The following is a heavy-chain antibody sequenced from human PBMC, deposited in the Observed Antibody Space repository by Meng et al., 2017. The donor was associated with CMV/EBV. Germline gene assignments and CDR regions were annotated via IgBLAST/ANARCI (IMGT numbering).Heavy chain of an antibody. Sequence: SETLPLTCAVSGGSITNNDYYWGWIRQPPGRGLEWIGSIYHSGSSYYNPSLKSRVTISVDTSNNQFSLNVNSVTAADTAVYYCSRSPSGFYWYFDLWGRGTLVTVSS. J-gene: IGHJ2*01. CDR1: GGSITNNDYY. CDR2: IYHSGSS. D-gene: IGHD6-25*01. V-gene: IGHV4-39*07. CDR3: SRSPSGFYWYFDL.